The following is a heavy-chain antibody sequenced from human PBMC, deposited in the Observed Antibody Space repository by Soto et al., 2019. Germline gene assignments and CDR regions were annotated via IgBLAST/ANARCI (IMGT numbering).Heavy chain of an antibody. CDR2: MSGSSSTT. V-gene: IGHV3-23*01. Sequence: GGSLRLSCATSGLTFSNYAMSWVRQAPGGGLEWVSSMSGSSSTTYYADSVRGRFTISRDRSKNTLYLQMSSLRAEDTALYYCAKNQERELPRLIDLWGQGTLVT. D-gene: IGHD1-7*01. CDR1: GLTFSNYA. CDR3: AKNQERELPRLIDL. J-gene: IGHJ5*02.